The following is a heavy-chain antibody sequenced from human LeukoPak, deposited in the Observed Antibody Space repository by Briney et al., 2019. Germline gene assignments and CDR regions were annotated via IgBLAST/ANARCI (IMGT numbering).Heavy chain of an antibody. Sequence: SGGSLRLSCAASGFTFSSYAMHWVRQAPGKGLEWVAVISYDGSNKYYADSVKGRFTISRDNSKNTLYLQMNSLRAEDTAVYYCARDKSGSGWYWYYFDYWGQGTLVTVSS. CDR3: ARDKSGSGWYWYYFDY. J-gene: IGHJ4*02. CDR1: GFTFSSYA. V-gene: IGHV3-30-3*01. D-gene: IGHD6-19*01. CDR2: ISYDGSNK.